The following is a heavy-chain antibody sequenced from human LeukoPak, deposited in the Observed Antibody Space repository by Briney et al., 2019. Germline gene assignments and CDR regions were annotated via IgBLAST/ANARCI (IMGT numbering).Heavy chain of an antibody. Sequence: ASVKVSCKASGYTFTSYGISWVRQAPGQGLEWMGWISTYKGNTNYAQKLQGRVTMTTDTSTSTVYMELRSLRSDDTAVYYCARGPHWDPHFDYWGQGTLVTVSS. J-gene: IGHJ4*02. D-gene: IGHD7-27*01. CDR3: ARGPHWDPHFDY. CDR1: GYTFTSYG. V-gene: IGHV1-18*01. CDR2: ISTYKGNT.